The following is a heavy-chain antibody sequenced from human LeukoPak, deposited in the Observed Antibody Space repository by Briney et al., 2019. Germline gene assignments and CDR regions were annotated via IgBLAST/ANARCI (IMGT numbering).Heavy chain of an antibody. D-gene: IGHD5-18*01. CDR1: GFTFSSYE. CDR2: ISSSGSTI. J-gene: IGHJ6*03. Sequence: GGSLRLSCAASGFTFSSYEMNWVRQAPGKGLEWVSYISSSGSTIYYADSVKGRFTISRDNAKNSLYLQMNSLRADDTALYYCARVRRDTAMVNYMDVWGKGTTVTISS. CDR3: ARVRRDTAMVNYMDV. V-gene: IGHV3-48*03.